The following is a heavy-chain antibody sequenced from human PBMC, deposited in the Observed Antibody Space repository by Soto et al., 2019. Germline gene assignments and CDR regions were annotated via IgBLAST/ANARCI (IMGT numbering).Heavy chain of an antibody. CDR2: INAGNGNT. Sequence: ASVEVSCKASGYTFTSYAIHWVRQAPGQRLEWMGWINAGNGNTKYSQKFQGRVTITRDTSASTAYLRWTSLKASDTAIYYCAASIFYYGMDVWGQGTTVTVSS. J-gene: IGHJ6*02. CDR1: GYTFTSYA. CDR3: AASIFYYGMDV. V-gene: IGHV1-3*01.